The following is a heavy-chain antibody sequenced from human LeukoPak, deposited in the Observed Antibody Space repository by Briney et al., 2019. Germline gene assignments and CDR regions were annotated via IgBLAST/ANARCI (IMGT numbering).Heavy chain of an antibody. CDR3: ARGRRRFFKSSSWPFDP. D-gene: IGHD6-13*01. J-gene: IGHJ5*02. V-gene: IGHV4-38-2*02. CDR1: GYSISSGYY. Sequence: PSETLSLTCTVSGYSISSGYYWGWIRQPPGKGLEWIGTIYHSGNTYYNPSLASRVIILVDTSKNEFSLQLGSVTAADTAVYYCARGRRRFFKSSSWPFDPWGQGTLVTVSS. CDR2: IYHSGNT.